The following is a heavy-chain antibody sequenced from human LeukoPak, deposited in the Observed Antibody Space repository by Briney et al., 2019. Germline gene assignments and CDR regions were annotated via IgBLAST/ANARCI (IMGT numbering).Heavy chain of an antibody. CDR1: GGSISSYY. Sequence: SETLSLTCTVSGGSISSYYWSWIRQPPGKGLEWIGYIYYSGSTNYNPSLKSRVTISVDTSKNQFSLKLSSVTAADTAVYYCARESILTGYNWYFDLWGRGTLVTVSS. D-gene: IGHD3-9*01. J-gene: IGHJ2*01. CDR2: IYYSGST. V-gene: IGHV4-59*01. CDR3: ARESILTGYNWYFDL.